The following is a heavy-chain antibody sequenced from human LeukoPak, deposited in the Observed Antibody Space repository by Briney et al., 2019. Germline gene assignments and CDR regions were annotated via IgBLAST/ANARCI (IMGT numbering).Heavy chain of an antibody. Sequence: GESLKISCNGSGYXFTSYWIGWVRQMPGKGLEWMGIIYPGDSDTRYSPSFQGQVTISADKSISTAYLQWSSLKASDTAMYYCARQTAVAATDYWGQGTLVTVSS. V-gene: IGHV5-51*01. J-gene: IGHJ4*02. CDR3: ARQTAVAATDY. CDR1: GYXFTSYW. D-gene: IGHD6-19*01. CDR2: IYPGDSDT.